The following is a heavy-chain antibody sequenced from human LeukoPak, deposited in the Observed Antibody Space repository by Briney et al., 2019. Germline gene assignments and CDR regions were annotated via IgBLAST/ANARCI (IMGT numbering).Heavy chain of an antibody. J-gene: IGHJ4*02. V-gene: IGHV3-21*05. CDR1: GFTFSSYH. CDR3: VKRARLADN. Sequence: PGGSLRLSCAASGFTFSSYHMNWIRQAPGKGLEWLSYIGPNGNDINYADSVRGRFTISRDNAKNSLFLQMNSLRVEDTAVYYCVKRARLADNWGQGILVTVSS. CDR2: IGPNGNDI. D-gene: IGHD6-6*01.